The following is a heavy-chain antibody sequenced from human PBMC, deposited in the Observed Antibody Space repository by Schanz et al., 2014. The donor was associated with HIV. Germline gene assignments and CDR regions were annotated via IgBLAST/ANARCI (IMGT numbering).Heavy chain of an antibody. CDR1: GFTFSSFA. J-gene: IGHJ6*02. V-gene: IGHV3-33*08. D-gene: IGHD7-27*01. CDR2: KWYDGSNK. CDR3: ASLETGATYYYYYYMDV. Sequence: VQLLESGGGLVQPGGSLRLFCAASGFTFSSFAMSWVRQAPGKGLEWVAVKWYDGSNKYYADSVKGRFTISRDNSKNTLYLQMNSLRAEDTAVYYCASLETGATYYYYYYMDVWGQGTTVTVSS.